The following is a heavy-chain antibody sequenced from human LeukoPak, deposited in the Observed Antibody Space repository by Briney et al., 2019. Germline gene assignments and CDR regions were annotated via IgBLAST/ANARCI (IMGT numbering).Heavy chain of an antibody. CDR2: ISSSSSYI. Sequence: GGSLRLSCAASGFTFSSYSMNWVRQAPGKGLEWVSSISSSSSYIYYADSVKGRFTISRDNAKNSLYLQMNSLRAEDTAVYYCAGDKAEYSSGWYGFDYWGQGTLVTVSS. V-gene: IGHV3-21*01. CDR3: AGDKAEYSSGWYGFDY. D-gene: IGHD6-19*01. CDR1: GFTFSSYS. J-gene: IGHJ4*02.